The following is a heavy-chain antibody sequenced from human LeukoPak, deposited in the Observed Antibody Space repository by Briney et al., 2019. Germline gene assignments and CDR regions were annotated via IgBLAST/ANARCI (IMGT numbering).Heavy chain of an antibody. Sequence: PGGSLRLSCAASGFTFSNYGMNWVRQAPGKGLEWVSFISSSGTYIYYADSVKGRFTISRDNAKNSLYLQMNSLRAEDTAVYYCARDLSGVAGYTYGRGIDYWGQGTLVTVSS. CDR2: ISSSGTYI. J-gene: IGHJ4*02. V-gene: IGHV3-21*01. CDR1: GFTFSNYG. CDR3: ARDLSGVAGYTYGRGIDY. D-gene: IGHD5-18*01.